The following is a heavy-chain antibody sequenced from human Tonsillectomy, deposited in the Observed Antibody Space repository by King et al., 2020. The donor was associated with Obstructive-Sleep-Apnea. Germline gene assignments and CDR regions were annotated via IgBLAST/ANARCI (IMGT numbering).Heavy chain of an antibody. CDR3: AKVSRDGGIVEVPTAKEYYYYYYDLDV. J-gene: IGHJ6*02. V-gene: IGHV3-23*04. CDR2: LSGSEGST. Sequence: VQLVESGGGLVQPGGSLRLSCAVSGFTFRNYAMNWVRQAPGKGLEWVSTLSGSEGSTYYADSVKGRFTISRDNSKNTLYLQMNSLRVEDTAEYYCAKVSRDGGIVEVPTAKEYYYYYYDLDVWGQGTTVTVSS. CDR1: GFTFRNYA. D-gene: IGHD2-2*01.